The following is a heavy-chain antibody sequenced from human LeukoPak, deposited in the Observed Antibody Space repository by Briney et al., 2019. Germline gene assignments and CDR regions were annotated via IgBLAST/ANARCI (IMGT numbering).Heavy chain of an antibody. CDR2: IYHSGST. Sequence: RTSETLSLTCAVYGGSFSGYYWSWIRQPPGKGLEWIGSIYHSGSTYYNPSLKSRVTISVDTSKNQFSLKLSSVTAADTAVYYCARADITMVRGVTSSWFDLWGQGTLVTVSS. CDR3: ARADITMVRGVTSSWFDL. J-gene: IGHJ5*02. CDR1: GGSFSGYY. V-gene: IGHV4-34*01. D-gene: IGHD3-10*01.